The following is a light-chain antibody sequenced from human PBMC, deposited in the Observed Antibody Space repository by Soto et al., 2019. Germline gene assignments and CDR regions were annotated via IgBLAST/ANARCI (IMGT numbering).Light chain of an antibody. V-gene: IGKV1-5*01. CDR1: QSISNW. Sequence: DIQMTQSPASLSASVGDRATISCRASQSISNWLAWYQQKPGKAPKLLIYDASNMESGVPSRFSGSGSGTEFTLTISSLQPEDFAIYYCQQYSSYPQTFGQGTKVDIK. CDR2: DAS. CDR3: QQYSSYPQT. J-gene: IGKJ1*01.